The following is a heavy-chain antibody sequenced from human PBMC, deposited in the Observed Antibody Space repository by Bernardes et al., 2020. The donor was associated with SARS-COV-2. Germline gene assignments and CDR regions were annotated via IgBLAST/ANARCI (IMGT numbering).Heavy chain of an antibody. Sequence: GGSLRLSCAASGFTFSSYAMSWVRQAPGKGLEWVSAISGSGGSTYYADSVKGRFTISRDNSKNTLYLQMNSLRAEDTAVYYCALILTGYFTRFDYWGQGTLVTVSS. V-gene: IGHV3-23*01. J-gene: IGHJ4*02. CDR1: GFTFSSYA. D-gene: IGHD3-9*01. CDR3: ALILTGYFTRFDY. CDR2: ISGSGGST.